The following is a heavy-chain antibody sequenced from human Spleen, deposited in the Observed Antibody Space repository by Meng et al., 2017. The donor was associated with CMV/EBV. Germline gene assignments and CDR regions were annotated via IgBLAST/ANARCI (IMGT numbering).Heavy chain of an antibody. D-gene: IGHD3-9*01. Sequence: FSNAWMTWVRQAPGKGLEWVGRIKTKTDGGTTDYAAPVKGRFTISRDDSKNTLYLQMNSLKTEDTAVYYCTADRYFDWVSYVEFSYDYWGQGTLVTVSS. CDR3: TADRYFDWVSYVEFSYDY. V-gene: IGHV3-15*01. CDR1: FSNAW. J-gene: IGHJ4*02. CDR2: IKTKTDGGTT.